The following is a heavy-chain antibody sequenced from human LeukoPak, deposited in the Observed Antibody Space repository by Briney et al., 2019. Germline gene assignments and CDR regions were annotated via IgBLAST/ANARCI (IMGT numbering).Heavy chain of an antibody. CDR3: ASGDCSGGSCYLGY. J-gene: IGHJ4*02. CDR1: GGSFSGYY. V-gene: IGHV4-34*01. Sequence: SETLSLTCAVYGGSFSGYYWSWIRQPPGKGLEWIGEINHSGSTNYNPSLKSRVTISVDTSKNQFSLKLSSVTAADTAVYYCASGDCSGGSCYLGYWGQGTLVTVSS. CDR2: INHSGST. D-gene: IGHD2-15*01.